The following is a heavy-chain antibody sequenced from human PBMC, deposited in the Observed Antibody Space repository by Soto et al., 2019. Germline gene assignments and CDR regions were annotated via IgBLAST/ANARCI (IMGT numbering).Heavy chain of an antibody. V-gene: IGHV1-69*01. Sequence: QVKLVQSGAEVKKPGSSVKVSCKASGGIFSTYAISWLRQAPGQGLVWMGGIIPLFGTPNYAQRFQGRVTIAADESTSTAYRELSRLRSEDTAVYYCARDRDDYGSGNDDNRIDVWGQGTLVTVSS. D-gene: IGHD3-10*01. CDR2: IIPLFGTP. CDR3: ARDRDDYGSGNDDNRIDV. J-gene: IGHJ4*02. CDR1: GGIFSTYA.